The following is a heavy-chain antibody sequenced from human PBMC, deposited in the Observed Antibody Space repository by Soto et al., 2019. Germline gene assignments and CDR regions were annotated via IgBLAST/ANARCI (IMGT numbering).Heavy chain of an antibody. D-gene: IGHD3-22*01. Sequence: SETLSLTCTVSGGSISSYYWSWIRQPPGKGLEWIGYIYYSGSTNYNPSLKSRVTISVDTSKNQFSLKLSSVTAADTAVYYCARERMAYDSSAQGWFDPWGQGTLVTVSS. V-gene: IGHV4-59*01. CDR2: IYYSGST. J-gene: IGHJ5*02. CDR3: ARERMAYDSSAQGWFDP. CDR1: GGSISSYY.